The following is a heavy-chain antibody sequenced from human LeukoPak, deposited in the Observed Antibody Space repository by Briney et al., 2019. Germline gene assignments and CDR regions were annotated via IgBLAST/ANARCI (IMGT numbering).Heavy chain of an antibody. V-gene: IGHV3-21*01. Sequence: GGSLRLSCAASGSIFSNYNMNWVRQAPGKGLEWVSSISFSSDYIYYADSLKGRFTISRDNAQNSLYLQMNSLRAEDTAIYFCARGALTTTFDYWGQGALVTVSS. CDR3: ARGALTTTFDY. D-gene: IGHD4-17*01. J-gene: IGHJ4*02. CDR1: GSIFSNYN. CDR2: ISFSSDYI.